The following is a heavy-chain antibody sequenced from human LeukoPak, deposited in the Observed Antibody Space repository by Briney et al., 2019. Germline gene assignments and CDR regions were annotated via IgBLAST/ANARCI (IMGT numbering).Heavy chain of an antibody. V-gene: IGHV3-23*01. J-gene: IGHJ4*02. CDR3: AKDPNPFYDFWSGYK. D-gene: IGHD3-3*01. CDR1: GFTFTGHT. CDR2: ICGRDDRT. Sequence: GGSLRLSCAASGFTFTGHTMTWLRQAPGKGLEWVSIICGRDDRTYYADSVKGRFTISRDNSKNILYLQMNSLRAEDTAVYYCAKDPNPFYDFWSGYKWGQGTLVTVSS.